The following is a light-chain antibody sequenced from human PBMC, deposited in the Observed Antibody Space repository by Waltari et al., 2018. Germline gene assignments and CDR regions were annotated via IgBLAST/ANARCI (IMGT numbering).Light chain of an antibody. V-gene: IGLV2-14*03. CDR1: SSDVGGYNY. J-gene: IGLJ2*01. CDR3: SSYTSSSTLV. Sequence: QSALTPPASVSGSPGQSITISCTGTSSDVGGYNYVSWYQQHPGKAPKLLIYDVSNRPSGVSNRFSGSKSGTTASLTISGLQAEDEADYYCSSYTSSSTLVFGGGTKLTVL. CDR2: DVS.